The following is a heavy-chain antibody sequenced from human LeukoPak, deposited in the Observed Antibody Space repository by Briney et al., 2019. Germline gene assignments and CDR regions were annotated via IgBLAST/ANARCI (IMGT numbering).Heavy chain of an antibody. CDR1: GFPFSSHG. V-gene: IGHV3-21*01. CDR3: GRVIVFRGYIDV. D-gene: IGHD1-26*01. Sequence: GGSLRLFCAGSGFPFSSHGMSGVRQPPGKGLEWVSSISSSSSYIYYADSVKGRFLISRDNPQNSLSLQMHSLRAEHTAVYYCGRVIVFRGYIDVWGKGTTVTVSS. J-gene: IGHJ6*03. CDR2: ISSSSSYI.